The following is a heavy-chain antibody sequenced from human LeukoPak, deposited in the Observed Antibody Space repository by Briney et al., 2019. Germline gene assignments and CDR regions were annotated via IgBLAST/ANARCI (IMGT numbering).Heavy chain of an antibody. D-gene: IGHD6-13*01. CDR2: INPNSGGT. Sequence: ASVKVSCKASGYTLTGYYMHWVRQAPGQGLEWMGRINPNSGGTNYAQKFQGRVTMTRDTSISTAYMELSRLRSDDTAVYYCARGEIAAAGPDFDYWGQGTLVTVSS. V-gene: IGHV1-2*06. CDR1: GYTLTGYY. J-gene: IGHJ4*02. CDR3: ARGEIAAAGPDFDY.